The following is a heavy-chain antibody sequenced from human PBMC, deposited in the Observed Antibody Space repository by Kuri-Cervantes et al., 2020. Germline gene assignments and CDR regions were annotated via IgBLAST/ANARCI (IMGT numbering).Heavy chain of an antibody. J-gene: IGHJ5*02. CDR3: AKGPYITMVQRVIIGWFDH. Sequence: ASEPVSCMASGCTFTSYGISWVRQAPGQGLEWMGWISAYNGNTNYAQKLQGRVTMTTDTSTSTAYMELRSLRSDDTAVYYCAKGPYITMVQRVIIGWFDHWGQGTLVTVSS. D-gene: IGHD3-10*01. CDR2: ISAYNGNT. V-gene: IGHV1-18*01. CDR1: GCTFTSYG.